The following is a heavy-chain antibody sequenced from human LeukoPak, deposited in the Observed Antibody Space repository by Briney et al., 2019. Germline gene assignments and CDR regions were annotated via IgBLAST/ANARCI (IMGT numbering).Heavy chain of an antibody. D-gene: IGHD4-11*01. CDR2: ISSSGSTI. CDR3: ALQKGVYSNYWFDP. CDR1: GFTFSDYY. Sequence: PGGSLRLSCAASGFTFSDYYMSWIRQAPGKGLEWVSYISSSGSTIYYADSVKGRFTISRDNAKNSLYLQMNSLRAEDTAVYYCALQKGVYSNYWFDPWGQGTLVTVSS. V-gene: IGHV3-11*01. J-gene: IGHJ5*02.